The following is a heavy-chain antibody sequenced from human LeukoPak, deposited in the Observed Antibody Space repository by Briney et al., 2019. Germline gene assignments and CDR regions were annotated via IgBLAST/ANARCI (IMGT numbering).Heavy chain of an antibody. CDR3: ARGLPLVWEFIFAFDV. V-gene: IGHV3-74*01. D-gene: IGHD3-9*01. Sequence: KAAGSLSLSCAASGFSFSTYWMHWVPQVPGKGLMWFSRINPDGRGASYADSVKGRFTIFRDNAKNKLYLEMDGLGPEDTAVYYCARGLPLVWEFIFAFDVWGLGTMVTVSS. CDR2: INPDGRGA. J-gene: IGHJ3*01. CDR1: GFSFSTYW.